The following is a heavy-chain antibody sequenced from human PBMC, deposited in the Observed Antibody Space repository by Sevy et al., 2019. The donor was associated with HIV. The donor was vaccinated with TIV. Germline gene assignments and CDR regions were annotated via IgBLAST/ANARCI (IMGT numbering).Heavy chain of an antibody. J-gene: IGHJ6*02. Sequence: GESLKISCKGSGYSFSSHWIGWVRQMPGRGLEWMGIIYPGDSDIRYSPSFQGQVTLSAATSIDTAYLQWSSLKASDTAVYYCARFPATVTTGNYYYYGMDVWGQGTTVTVSS. CDR2: IYPGDSDI. D-gene: IGHD4-17*01. V-gene: IGHV5-51*01. CDR1: GYSFSSHW. CDR3: ARFPATVTTGNYYYYGMDV.